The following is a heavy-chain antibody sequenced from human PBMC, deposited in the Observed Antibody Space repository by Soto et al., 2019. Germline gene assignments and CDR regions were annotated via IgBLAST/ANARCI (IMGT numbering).Heavy chain of an antibody. CDR3: AIESVGATTRGHYYGMEV. V-gene: IGHV4-34*01. J-gene: IGHJ6*02. Sequence: SETLSLTCAVYGGSFSGYYWSWIRQPPGKGLEWIGEINHSGSTNYNPSLKSRVTISVDTSKNQFSLKLSSVTAADTAVYYCAIESVGATTRGHYYGMEVWAHGTTVT. D-gene: IGHD1-26*01. CDR1: GGSFSGYY. CDR2: INHSGST.